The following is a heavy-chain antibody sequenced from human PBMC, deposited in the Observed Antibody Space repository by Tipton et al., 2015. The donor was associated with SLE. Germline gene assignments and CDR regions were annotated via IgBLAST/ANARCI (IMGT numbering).Heavy chain of an antibody. J-gene: IGHJ4*02. D-gene: IGHD6-13*01. CDR2: ISSSSSTI. CDR3: ARDLTSSSWYREIAY. CDR1: GFTFSSYS. V-gene: IGHV3-48*01. Sequence: SLRLSCAASGFTFSSYSMNWVRQAPGKGLEWVSYISSSSSTIYYADSVKGRFTISRDNAKNSLYLQMNSLRAEDTAVYYCARDLTSSSWYREIAYWGQGTLVTVSS.